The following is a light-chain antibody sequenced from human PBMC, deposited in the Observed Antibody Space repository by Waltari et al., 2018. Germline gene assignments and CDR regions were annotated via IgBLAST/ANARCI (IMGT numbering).Light chain of an antibody. CDR2: DAS. Sequence: DIQMTQSPSSLSASVGDSVTITCQASEDIRNDLNWYPQRPGKAPNLLVYDASNLKSGAPPRVSGSGSGTSVTLTIANLQPADFATYYCLQSDSLPLTFGGGTRVEIK. CDR3: LQSDSLPLT. J-gene: IGKJ4*01. CDR1: EDIRND. V-gene: IGKV1-33*01.